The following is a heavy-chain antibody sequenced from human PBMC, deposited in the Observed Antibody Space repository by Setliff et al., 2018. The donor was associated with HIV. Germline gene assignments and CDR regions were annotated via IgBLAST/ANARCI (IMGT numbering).Heavy chain of an antibody. CDR1: GASISTYY. CDR2: IFYSGSS. CDR3: ARDRGSYNFWSGLARGDNWFDP. J-gene: IGHJ5*02. Sequence: TLSLTCTVSGASISTYYWSWIRQPPGKGLEWIGYIFYSGSSNYNPSLKSRVTMSVDTSKNRFSLNLTSVTAADTAVYYCARDRGSYNFWSGLARGDNWFDPWGQGTLVTVSS. D-gene: IGHD3-3*01. V-gene: IGHV4-59*01.